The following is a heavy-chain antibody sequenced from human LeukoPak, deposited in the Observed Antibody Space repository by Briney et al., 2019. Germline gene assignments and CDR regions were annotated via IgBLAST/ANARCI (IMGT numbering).Heavy chain of an antibody. CDR2: IYWDDDK. Sequence: SGPTLVNPTQTLWLTCTFSGFSLTTSGVGVGWIRQPPGKALEWLALIYWDDDKRYSPSLKSRLTITKDTSRNQVVLTMTNMDPVDTATYYCAHRWVGTSWYWVYFDYWGQGTLVTVSS. CDR1: GFSLTTSGVG. V-gene: IGHV2-5*02. J-gene: IGHJ4*02. CDR3: AHRWVGTSWYWVYFDY. D-gene: IGHD6-13*01.